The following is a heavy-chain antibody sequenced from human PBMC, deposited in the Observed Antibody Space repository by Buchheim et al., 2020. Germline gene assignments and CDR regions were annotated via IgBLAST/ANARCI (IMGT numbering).Heavy chain of an antibody. D-gene: IGHD5-24*01. V-gene: IGHV3-23*04. CDR2: ISPSGGDT. Sequence: EVQLVESGGGLVQPGGSLRLSCAASGFTFSSDAMRWFRHAPAKGLEWVSSISPSGGDTYYLDPVTGRFTISRDNSKNTLYLQMNSLRAEDTAVYFCARGNYASGGFWGQGTL. CDR3: ARGNYASGGF. J-gene: IGHJ4*03. CDR1: GFTFSSDA.